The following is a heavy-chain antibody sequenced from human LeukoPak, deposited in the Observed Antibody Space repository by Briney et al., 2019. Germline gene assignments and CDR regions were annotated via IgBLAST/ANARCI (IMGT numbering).Heavy chain of an antibody. Sequence: SVKVSCKASGGTFSSYAISWVRQAPGQGLEWMGRIIPILGIANYAQKFQGRVTITADKSTSTAYMELSSLRSEDTAVYYCARVGYSGYDYSLPYYYYGMDGWGQGTTVTVSS. D-gene: IGHD5-12*01. J-gene: IGHJ6*02. CDR3: ARVGYSGYDYSLPYYYYGMDG. CDR2: IIPILGIA. V-gene: IGHV1-69*04. CDR1: GGTFSSYA.